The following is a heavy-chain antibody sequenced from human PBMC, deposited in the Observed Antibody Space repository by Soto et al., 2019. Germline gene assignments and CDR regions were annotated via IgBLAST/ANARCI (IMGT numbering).Heavy chain of an antibody. J-gene: IGHJ6*02. Sequence: GGSLRLSCAASGFTFSSYAMHWVRQAPGKGLEWVAVISYNGSNKYYADSVKGRFTISRDNSKNTLYLQMNSLRAEDTAVYYCARTDYDFWSGYYRYYYSGMDVWGQGTTVTVSS. CDR2: ISYNGSNK. D-gene: IGHD3-3*01. V-gene: IGHV3-30-3*01. CDR1: GFTFSSYA. CDR3: ARTDYDFWSGYYRYYYSGMDV.